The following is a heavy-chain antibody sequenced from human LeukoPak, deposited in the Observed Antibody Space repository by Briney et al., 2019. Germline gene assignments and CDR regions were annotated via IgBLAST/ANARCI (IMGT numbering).Heavy chain of an antibody. J-gene: IGHJ4*02. Sequence: QPGGSLRLSCAASGFTVSSNYMSWVRQAPGKGLEWVSVIYSGGSTYYADSVKGRFTISRDNSKNTLYLQMNSLRAEDTAVYYCARDPYSSSWSPADYWGQGTLVTVSS. D-gene: IGHD6-13*01. CDR3: ARDPYSSSWSPADY. V-gene: IGHV3-66*01. CDR1: GFTVSSNY. CDR2: IYSGGST.